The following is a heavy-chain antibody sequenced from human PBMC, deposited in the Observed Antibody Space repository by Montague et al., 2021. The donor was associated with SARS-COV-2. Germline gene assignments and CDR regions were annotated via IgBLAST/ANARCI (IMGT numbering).Heavy chain of an antibody. CDR1: GFTFSSYT. Sequence: SLRLSCAGSGFTFSSYTMNWVRQAPGKGPEWVSSITSRSSDTFYADSVKGRFTISRDNAKNLLYLQMNSLRAEDTAVYYCAREKGIAVAGTDYWGQGTLLTVAS. CDR2: ITSRSSDT. D-gene: IGHD6-19*01. CDR3: AREKGIAVAGTDY. V-gene: IGHV3-21*01. J-gene: IGHJ4*02.